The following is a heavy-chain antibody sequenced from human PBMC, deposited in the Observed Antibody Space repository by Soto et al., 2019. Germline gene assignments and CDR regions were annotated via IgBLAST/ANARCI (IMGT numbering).Heavy chain of an antibody. J-gene: IGHJ4*02. D-gene: IGHD7-27*01. CDR3: ARDRNWGTLDY. V-gene: IGHV3-66*01. CDR2: IYSGDST. Sequence: PGGSLRLSCAASGFTVSSVYMSWVRQAPGKGLEWVSVIYSGDSTFYADSVKGRFTVSRDDSKNTLDLQMNSLRAEDTAVYYCARDRNWGTLDYWGQGTLVTVSS. CDR1: GFTVSSVY.